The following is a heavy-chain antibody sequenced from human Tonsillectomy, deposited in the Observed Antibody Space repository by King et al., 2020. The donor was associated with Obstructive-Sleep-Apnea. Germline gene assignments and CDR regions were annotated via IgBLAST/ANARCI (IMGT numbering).Heavy chain of an antibody. V-gene: IGHV4-59*08. CDR1: GGSISSYY. J-gene: IGHJ4*02. D-gene: IGHD5-12*01. CDR2: IYYSGST. CDR3: GRQYSDYDAYFDY. Sequence: VQLQESGPGLVKPSETLSLTCTVSGGSISSYYWSWIRQPPGKGLEWSGSIYYSGSTNYNPSLKSRVAIPVDTSMNQFFLKLTSVTPADTAVYYCGRQYSDYDAYFDYWGQGTLVTVSS.